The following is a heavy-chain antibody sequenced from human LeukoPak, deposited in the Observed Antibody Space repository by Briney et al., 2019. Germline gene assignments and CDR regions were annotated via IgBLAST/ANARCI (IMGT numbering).Heavy chain of an antibody. CDR2: IYYSGST. CDR1: GYSISSGYY. J-gene: IGHJ5*02. Sequence: SETLSLTCTVSGYSISSGYYWGWIRQPPGKGLEWIGYIYYSGSTNYNPSLKSRLTISLDTSKKRFSLKLSSVTAADTDVYYCAKGGRTWFDRWGQGTLVTVSS. D-gene: IGHD1-26*01. CDR3: AKGGRTWFDR. V-gene: IGHV4-38-2*02.